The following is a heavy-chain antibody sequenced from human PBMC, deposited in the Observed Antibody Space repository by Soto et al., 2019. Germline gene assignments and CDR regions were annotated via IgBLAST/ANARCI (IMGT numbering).Heavy chain of an antibody. J-gene: IGHJ4*02. V-gene: IGHV4-31*03. CDR3: ARGISISWFPEHGGFDY. CDR2: VYYTGST. Sequence: QVQLQESGPGLVKPSQTLSLTCSVSGASISSDGYYWNWIRQHPGKGLEWIGYVYYTGSTYYNPSLTSRVIMSVDTSRSQFSLKLNSVTAADTGVYYCARGISISWFPEHGGFDYWGQGALVTVSS. CDR1: GASISSDGYY. D-gene: IGHD6-13*01.